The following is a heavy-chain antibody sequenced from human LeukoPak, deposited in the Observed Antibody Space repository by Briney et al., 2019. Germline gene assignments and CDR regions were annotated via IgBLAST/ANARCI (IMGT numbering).Heavy chain of an antibody. Sequence: GRSLRLSCTAYGFTFSSYGMHWVRQAPGKGLEWVAVIWYDGSNKYYADSVKGRFTISRDNSKNTLYLQMNSLRAEDAAVYYCAKDPGTLNYYYYYMDVWGKGTTVTVSS. CDR3: AKDPGTLNYYYYYMDV. CDR1: GFTFSSYG. V-gene: IGHV3-33*06. CDR2: IWYDGSNK. J-gene: IGHJ6*03. D-gene: IGHD1-7*01.